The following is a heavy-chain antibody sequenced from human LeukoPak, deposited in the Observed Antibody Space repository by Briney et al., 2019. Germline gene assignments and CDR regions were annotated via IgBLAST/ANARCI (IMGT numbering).Heavy chain of an antibody. Sequence: GGSLRLSCAASGFTFSSYAINWVRQAPGKGLEWVSGISGSGGSTYYADPVKGRFTISRDNSKNTLYLQMNSLRAEDTAVCYCAKGGGAYYSDSSTYSAPFEHWGQGTLVTVSS. J-gene: IGHJ4*02. CDR2: ISGSGGST. D-gene: IGHD3-22*01. CDR1: GFTFSSYA. V-gene: IGHV3-23*01. CDR3: AKGGGAYYSDSSTYSAPFEH.